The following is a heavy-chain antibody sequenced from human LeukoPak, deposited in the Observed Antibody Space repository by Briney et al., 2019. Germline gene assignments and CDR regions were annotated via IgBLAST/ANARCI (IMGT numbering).Heavy chain of an antibody. V-gene: IGHV4-34*01. J-gene: IGHJ4*02. D-gene: IGHD2/OR15-2a*01. CDR3: ARESGFSFDY. CDR1: GGSFSGYY. CDR2: INHSGST. Sequence: PSETLSLTCAVYGGSFSGYYWSWIRQSPGKGLEWIGEINHSGSTNYNPSLKSRVTISGDTSKNQFSLKLSSVTAADTAVFYCARESGFSFDYWGQGTLVTVSS.